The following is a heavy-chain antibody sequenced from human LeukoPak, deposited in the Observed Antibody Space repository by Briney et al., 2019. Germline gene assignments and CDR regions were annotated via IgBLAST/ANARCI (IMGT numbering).Heavy chain of an antibody. CDR2: IGIAGDT. Sequence: PGGSLRLSCAASGFTFSSYDMHWVRQAPGKGLEWVSAIGIAGDTYYPGSVKGRFTISRENAKNSLYLQMNSLRAGDTAVYYCARGLGILTGYQTQYYYYGMDVWGQGTTVTVSS. CDR3: ARGLGILTGYQTQYYYYGMDV. CDR1: GFTFSSYD. J-gene: IGHJ6*02. D-gene: IGHD3-9*01. V-gene: IGHV3-13*01.